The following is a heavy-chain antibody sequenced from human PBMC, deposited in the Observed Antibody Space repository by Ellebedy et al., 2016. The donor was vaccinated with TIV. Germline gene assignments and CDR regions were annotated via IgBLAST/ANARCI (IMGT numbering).Heavy chain of an antibody. CDR1: GFTFSSYA. D-gene: IGHD3-3*01. J-gene: IGHJ6*02. V-gene: IGHV3-30-3*01. Sequence: GGSLRLSXAASGFTFSSYAMHWVRQAPGKGLEWVAVISYDGSNKYYADSVKGRFTISRDNSKNTLYLQMNSLRAEDTAVYYCARGGFWSGSPHGMDVWGQGTTVTVSS. CDR3: ARGGFWSGSPHGMDV. CDR2: ISYDGSNK.